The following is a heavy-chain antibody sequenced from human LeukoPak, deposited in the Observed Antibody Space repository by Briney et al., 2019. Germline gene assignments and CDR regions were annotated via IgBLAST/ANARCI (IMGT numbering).Heavy chain of an antibody. Sequence: GASLRLSCAASGFIFSNYAMYWVRQAPGKGLEWVSAISGRSDNTYYADSVKGRFTLSRDSSKNTLYLQMHSLRADDTAVYYCAKWGAYDVLTGYYVSDFWGQGTLVTVSS. J-gene: IGHJ4*02. CDR3: AKWGAYDVLTGYYVSDF. D-gene: IGHD3-9*01. CDR2: ISGRSDNT. CDR1: GFIFSNYA. V-gene: IGHV3-23*01.